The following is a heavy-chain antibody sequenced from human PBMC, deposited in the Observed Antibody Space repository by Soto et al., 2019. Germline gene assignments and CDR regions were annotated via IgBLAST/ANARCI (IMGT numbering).Heavy chain of an antibody. V-gene: IGHV4-59*01. CDR3: ARDKGDYTWFDP. Sequence: SETLSLTTTLSGGSISSYYWSWIRQPPGKGLEWIGYIYYSGSTDYNPSLKSRVTISVDTSKNQFSLKLSSVTAADTAVYYCARDKGDYTWFDPWGQGTLVTVSS. CDR1: GGSISSYY. D-gene: IGHD3-16*01. CDR2: IYYSGST. J-gene: IGHJ5*02.